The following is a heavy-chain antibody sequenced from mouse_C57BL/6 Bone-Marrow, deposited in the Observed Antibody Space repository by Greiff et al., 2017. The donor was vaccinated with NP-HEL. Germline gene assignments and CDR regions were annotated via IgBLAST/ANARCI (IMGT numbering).Heavy chain of an antibody. Sequence: VQLQQSGAELVMPGASVKLSCKASGYTFTSYWMHWVKQRPGQGLEWIGEIDPSDSYTNYNQKFKGKSTLTVDKSSSTAYMQLSSLTSEDSAVYYCARFYYYGSSYGYFDVWGTGTTVTVSS. CDR3: ARFYYYGSSYGYFDV. V-gene: IGHV1-69*01. D-gene: IGHD1-1*01. CDR1: GYTFTSYW. J-gene: IGHJ1*03. CDR2: IDPSDSYT.